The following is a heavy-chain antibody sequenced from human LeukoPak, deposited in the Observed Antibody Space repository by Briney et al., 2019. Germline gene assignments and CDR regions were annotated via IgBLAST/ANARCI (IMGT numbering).Heavy chain of an antibody. CDR2: IYYSGST. D-gene: IGHD2-21*02. V-gene: IGHV4-59*01. CDR1: GGSISSYY. J-gene: IGHJ4*02. Sequence: SETLSLTCTVSGGSISSYYWNWIRQPPGKGLEWIGYIYYSGSTNYNPSLKSRVTISVDTSKNQFSLNLNSVTAADTAVYYCARRGGDHLYYFDYWSQGTLVTVSS. CDR3: ARRGGDHLYYFDY.